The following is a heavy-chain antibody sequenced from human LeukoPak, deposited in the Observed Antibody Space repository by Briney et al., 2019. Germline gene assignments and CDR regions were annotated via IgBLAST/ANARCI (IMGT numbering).Heavy chain of an antibody. CDR1: GFTFRSYD. V-gene: IGHV3-48*03. J-gene: IGHJ4*02. CDR3: ARSLPPYSSRWPPDY. D-gene: IGHD6-13*01. Sequence: GGSLRLSCAASGFTFRSYDMNWVRQAPGQGLEWVSYISVSGGTIYYADSVKGRFTISRDNANNSLYLQGNSLRSEDTAVYYCARSLPPYSSRWPPDYWGQGTPVTVSS. CDR2: ISVSGGTI.